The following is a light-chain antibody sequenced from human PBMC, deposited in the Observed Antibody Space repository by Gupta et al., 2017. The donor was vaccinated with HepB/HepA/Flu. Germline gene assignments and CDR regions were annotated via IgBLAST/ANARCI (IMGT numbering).Light chain of an antibody. V-gene: IGLV1-44*01. J-gene: IGLJ1*01. CDR1: SSNIGSNT. CDR3: AAWDDSLAYV. Sequence: SVLTQPPSASGTPGQGVTIPCSGSSSNIGSNTVNWYQQLPGTAPKLLIYSNNQRPSGVPDRFSGSKSGTSASLAISGLQSEDEADYYCAAWDDSLAYVFGTGTKVTVL. CDR2: SNN.